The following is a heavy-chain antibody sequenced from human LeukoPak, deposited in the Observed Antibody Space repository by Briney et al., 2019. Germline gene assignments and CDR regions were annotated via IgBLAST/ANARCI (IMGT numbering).Heavy chain of an antibody. Sequence: GGSLRLSCAASGFIFSGNWMTWVRQAPGKGLEWVANIRPDGSAEYFADSVKGRFAISRDNAKHSLYLQMNSLRGEDTAVYYCARWRFDSGSHHIDYWGQGTLVTVSS. J-gene: IGHJ4*02. D-gene: IGHD3-10*01. V-gene: IGHV3-7*01. CDR3: ARWRFDSGSHHIDY. CDR2: IRPDGSAE. CDR1: GFIFSGNW.